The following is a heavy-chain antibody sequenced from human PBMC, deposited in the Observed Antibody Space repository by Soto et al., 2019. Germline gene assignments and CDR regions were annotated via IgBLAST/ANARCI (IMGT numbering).Heavy chain of an antibody. Sequence: SETLSLTCTVSGGSISSYYWSWIRQPPGKGLEWIGYIYYSGSTNYNPSLKSRVTISVDTSKNQFSLKLSSVTAADTAVYYCARADSHYYDSSGYILDYWGQGTLVTVSS. V-gene: IGHV4-59*01. J-gene: IGHJ4*02. CDR1: GGSISSYY. CDR3: ARADSHYYDSSGYILDY. CDR2: IYYSGST. D-gene: IGHD3-22*01.